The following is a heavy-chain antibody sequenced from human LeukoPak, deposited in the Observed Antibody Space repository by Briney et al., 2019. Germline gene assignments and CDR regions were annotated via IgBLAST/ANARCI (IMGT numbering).Heavy chain of an antibody. V-gene: IGHV1-2*02. CDR1: GYTFTGYY. CDR2: INPNSGGT. Sequence: ASVKVSCKASGYTFTGYYMHWVRQAPGQGLEWMGWINPNSGGTNYAQKFQGRVTVTRDTSISTAYMELSRLRSDDTAVYYCASDGSIRLGELFGPYFDYWGQGTLVTVSS. D-gene: IGHD3-16*01. J-gene: IGHJ4*02. CDR3: ASDGSIRLGELFGPYFDY.